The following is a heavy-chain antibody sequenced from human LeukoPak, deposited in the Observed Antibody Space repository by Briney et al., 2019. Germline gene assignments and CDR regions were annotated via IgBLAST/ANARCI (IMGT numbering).Heavy chain of an antibody. V-gene: IGHV3-30*18. Sequence: GGSLRLSCAASGFTFSSYAMHWVRQAPGKGLEWMAVILYDGSYNYYADSVKGRFTISRDNSKNTVFLQMNSLRPEDSAVYYCAKPSGSGFDHWGQGTLVTVSS. J-gene: IGHJ4*02. CDR3: AKPSGSGFDH. CDR1: GFTFSSYA. D-gene: IGHD1-26*01. CDR2: ILYDGSYN.